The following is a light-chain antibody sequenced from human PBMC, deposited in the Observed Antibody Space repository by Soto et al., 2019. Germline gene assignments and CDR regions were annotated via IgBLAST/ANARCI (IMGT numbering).Light chain of an antibody. CDR3: GTWDTGLRAGV. V-gene: IGLV1-51*01. CDR1: SSNVGENF. Sequence: QSVLTQPPSVSAAPGQRVSMSCSGSSSNVGENFVAWYQHLPGTAPRLLIYENNKRPSEIPDRFFGSNSGTSATLGINGLQTGDEADYYCGTWDTGLRAGVFGGGTKVTVL. J-gene: IGLJ3*02. CDR2: ENN.